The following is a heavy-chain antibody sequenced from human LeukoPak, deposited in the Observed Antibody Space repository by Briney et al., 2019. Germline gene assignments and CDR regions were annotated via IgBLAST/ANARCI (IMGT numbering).Heavy chain of an antibody. CDR1: GFTFSSYA. D-gene: IGHD6-13*01. CDR2: ISYDGSNK. V-gene: IGHV3-30-3*01. CDR3: ARDPRYSSSWSQGDYMDV. Sequence: AGGSLRLSCAASGFTFSSYAMHWVRQAPGKGLEWVAVISYDGSNKCYADSVKGRFTISRDNSKNTLYLQMNSLRAEDTAVYYCARDPRYSSSWSQGDYMDVWGKGTTVTVSS. J-gene: IGHJ6*03.